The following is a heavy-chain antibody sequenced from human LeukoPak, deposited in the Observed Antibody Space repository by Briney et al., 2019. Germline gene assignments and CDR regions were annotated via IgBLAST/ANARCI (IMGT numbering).Heavy chain of an antibody. V-gene: IGHV3-74*01. CDR3: ARGRGWIYDS. D-gene: IGHD6-19*01. CDR1: GFTFSAYW. CDR2: INSDGFSI. J-gene: IGHJ4*02. Sequence: PGGSLRLSCAASGFTFSAYWMHWVRQAPGKGLVWVSRINSDGFSITYADSVKGRFTISRDNAKNTLYLHMNTLRVEDTAVYYCARGRGWIYDSWGRGTLVTVSS.